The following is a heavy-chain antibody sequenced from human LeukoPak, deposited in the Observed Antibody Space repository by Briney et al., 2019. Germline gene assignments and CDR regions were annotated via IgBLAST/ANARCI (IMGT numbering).Heavy chain of an antibody. J-gene: IGHJ4*02. CDR2: IYYSGST. Sequence: SETLSLTCTVSGASISNYYWSWIRQPPGKGLEWIGYIYYSGSTNYNPSLKSRVTISVDTSKNQFSLRLCSVTAADTAVYYCAAEGSSGFDYWGQGTLVTVSS. D-gene: IGHD6-19*01. V-gene: IGHV4-59*01. CDR3: AAEGSSGFDY. CDR1: GASISNYY.